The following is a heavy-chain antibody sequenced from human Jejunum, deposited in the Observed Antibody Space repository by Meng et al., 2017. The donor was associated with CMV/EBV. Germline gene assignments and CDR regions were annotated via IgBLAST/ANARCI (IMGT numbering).Heavy chain of an antibody. Sequence: FSFSDSYMSWIRQAPGKGLEWISYISSGSGSTIFYADSVKGRFTISRDNAKNSLYLQMDGLRAEDTAVYYCARDHLLVRTDDYNYDYWGQGTLVTVSS. V-gene: IGHV3-11*01. J-gene: IGHJ4*02. D-gene: IGHD5-24*01. CDR2: ISSGSGSTI. CDR3: ARDHLLVRTDDYNYDY. CDR1: FSFSDSY.